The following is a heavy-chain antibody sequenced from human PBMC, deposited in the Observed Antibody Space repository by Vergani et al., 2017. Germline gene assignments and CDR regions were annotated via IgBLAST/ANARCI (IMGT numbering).Heavy chain of an antibody. CDR2: ISWDGGST. Sequence: VQLVESGGVVVQPGGSLRLSCAASGFTSDDYTMHWVRQAPGKGLEWVSLISWDGGSTYYADSVKGRFTISRDNSKNSLYLQMNSLRTEDTALYYCAKDIGRTVVTPYYFDYWGQGTLVTVSS. CDR1: GFTSDDYT. J-gene: IGHJ4*02. CDR3: AKDIGRTVVTPYYFDY. D-gene: IGHD4-23*01. V-gene: IGHV3-43*01.